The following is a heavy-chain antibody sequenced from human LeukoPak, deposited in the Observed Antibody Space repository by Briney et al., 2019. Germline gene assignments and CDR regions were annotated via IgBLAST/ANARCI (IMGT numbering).Heavy chain of an antibody. CDR1: GYSFTSYW. CDR2: IYPGDSDT. V-gene: IGHV5-51*01. D-gene: IGHD2-15*01. CDR3: ARREYCSGGSCYSNYYFDY. Sequence: PGESLRISCKGSGYSFTSYWIGWVRQMPGKGLEWMGIIYPGDSDTRYSPSFQGQATISADKSISTAYLQWSSLKASDTAMYYCARREYCSGGSCYSNYYFDYWGQGTLVTVSS. J-gene: IGHJ4*02.